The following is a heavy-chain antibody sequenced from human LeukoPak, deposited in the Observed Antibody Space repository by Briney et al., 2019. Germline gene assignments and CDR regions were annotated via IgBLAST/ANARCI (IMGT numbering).Heavy chain of an antibody. CDR3: AKATNYYYMDV. J-gene: IGHJ6*03. V-gene: IGHV3-30*02. Sequence: GGSLRLSCAASGFTFRSYGMHWVRQATGKGLEWVAFIRYDETDKYYADSVKGRFTTSRDNSKNTLYLQMSSLRAEDTAVYYCAKATNYYYMDVWGKGTTVTVSS. CDR2: IRYDETDK. CDR1: GFTFRSYG.